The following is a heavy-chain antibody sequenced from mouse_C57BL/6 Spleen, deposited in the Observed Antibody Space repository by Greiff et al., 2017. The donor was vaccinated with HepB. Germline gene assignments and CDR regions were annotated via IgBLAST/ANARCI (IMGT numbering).Heavy chain of an antibody. CDR1: GYTFPSFW. Sequence: QVQLQQPGAELVMPGASVKLSCKASGYTFPSFWMHWVKQRPGQGLEWIGEHDPSDSYTNYNQKFKGKSTLTVDKSSSTAYMQLSSLTSEDSAVYYCARATTVVAPYAMDYWGQGTSVTVSS. D-gene: IGHD1-1*01. CDR3: ARATTVVAPYAMDY. V-gene: IGHV1-69*01. J-gene: IGHJ4*01. CDR2: HDPSDSYT.